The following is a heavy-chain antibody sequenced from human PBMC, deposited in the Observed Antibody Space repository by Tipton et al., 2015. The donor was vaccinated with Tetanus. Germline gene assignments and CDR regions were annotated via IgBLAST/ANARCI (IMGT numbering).Heavy chain of an antibody. CDR1: GGSISGYY. CDR3: AGVLRSESVGWFDP. CDR2: IHYSGDT. V-gene: IGHV4-59*01. J-gene: IGHJ5*02. D-gene: IGHD3-3*01. Sequence: TLSLTCTVSGGSISGYYWSWIRQPPGKGLEWIGYIHYSGDTNYNYNPSLQSRLTISVDTSKNQFSLNLGSVTAADTAVYFCAGVLRSESVGWFDPWGQGTLVTVSS.